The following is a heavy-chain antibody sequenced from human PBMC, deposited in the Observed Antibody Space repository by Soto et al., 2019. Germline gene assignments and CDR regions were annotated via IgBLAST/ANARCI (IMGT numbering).Heavy chain of an antibody. CDR2: ISAYNGNT. CDR1: GYTFTSYG. V-gene: IGHV1-18*01. Sequence: ASVKVSCKASGYTFTSYGISWVRQAPGQGLEWMGWISAYNGNTNYAQKLQGRVTMTTDTSTSTAYMELRSLRSDDTAVYYCASDRIGRFLQLLLPSDLWAQGILVTVS. J-gene: IGHJ5*02. D-gene: IGHD3-3*01. CDR3: ASDRIGRFLQLLLPSDL.